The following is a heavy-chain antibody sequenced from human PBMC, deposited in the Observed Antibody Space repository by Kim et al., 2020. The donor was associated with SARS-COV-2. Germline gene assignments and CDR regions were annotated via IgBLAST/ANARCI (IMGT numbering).Heavy chain of an antibody. V-gene: IGHV3-33*01. Sequence: GGSLRLSCASSGVIFSSYGMNWVRQAPGKGLEWVAVIWYDGSTTYSADSVKGRFPISRANSTNTLYLHMNRLRAADTAVYYCARDGIGGVYGMDVWGQGTTGTVSS. CDR1: GVIFSSYG. J-gene: IGHJ6*02. CDR3: ARDGIGGVYGMDV. CDR2: IWYDGSTT. D-gene: IGHD1-1*01.